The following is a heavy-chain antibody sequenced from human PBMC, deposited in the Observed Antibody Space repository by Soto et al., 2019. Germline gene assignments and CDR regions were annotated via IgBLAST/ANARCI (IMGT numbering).Heavy chain of an antibody. CDR2: ISGSDGKT. CDR1: GFSFGSYA. V-gene: IGHV3-23*01. CDR3: ARWSYLDY. D-gene: IGHD3-3*01. Sequence: GGSPSLSCAASGFSFGSYALSWVRQAPGKGLEWVSTISGSDGKTFYADSVKGRFSISRDTSQSTLYLQMNSLRADDTAMYYCARWSYLDYWGQGTRVTVSS. J-gene: IGHJ4*02.